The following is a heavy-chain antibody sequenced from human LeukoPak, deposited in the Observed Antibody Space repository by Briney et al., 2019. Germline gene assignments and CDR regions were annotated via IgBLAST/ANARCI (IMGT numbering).Heavy chain of an antibody. D-gene: IGHD2-2*02. CDR3: ARDRYCSSTSCYSHYYYYMDV. Sequence: GASVKVSCKASGYTFTGYYMHWVRQAPGQGLEWMGWINPNSGGTNYAQKFQGRVTMTRDTSISTAYMELSRLRSDDTAVYYCARDRYCSSTSCYSHYYYYMDVWGKGTTVTVSS. J-gene: IGHJ6*03. CDR1: GYTFTGYY. CDR2: INPNSGGT. V-gene: IGHV1-2*02.